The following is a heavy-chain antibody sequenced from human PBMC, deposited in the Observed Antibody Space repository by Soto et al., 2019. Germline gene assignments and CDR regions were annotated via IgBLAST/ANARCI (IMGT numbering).Heavy chain of an antibody. CDR1: GFTFSSYG. J-gene: IGHJ4*02. Sequence: PGGSLRLSCAASGFTFSSYGMHWVRQAPGKGLEWVAVISDDGDKRYYADSVRGRLIISRDNSKDTLYLQMNSLGPDDTAVYFCAKARVRIVGANSFDYWGQGTPVTVSS. D-gene: IGHD1-26*01. CDR2: ISDDGDKR. V-gene: IGHV3-30*18. CDR3: AKARVRIVGANSFDY.